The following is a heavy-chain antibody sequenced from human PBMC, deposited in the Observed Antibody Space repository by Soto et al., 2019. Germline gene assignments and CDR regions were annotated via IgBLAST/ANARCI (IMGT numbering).Heavy chain of an antibody. Sequence: EVQLVESGGGLVQPGGSLRLSCAASGFTFSSYSMNWVRQAPGKGLEWVSYISSSSSTIYYADSVKGRFTISRDNAKNSLYLQMNSLRAEDTAVYYCAREQQLATRDYGMDVWGQGTTVTVSS. D-gene: IGHD6-13*01. J-gene: IGHJ6*02. V-gene: IGHV3-48*01. CDR2: ISSSSSTI. CDR3: AREQQLATRDYGMDV. CDR1: GFTFSSYS.